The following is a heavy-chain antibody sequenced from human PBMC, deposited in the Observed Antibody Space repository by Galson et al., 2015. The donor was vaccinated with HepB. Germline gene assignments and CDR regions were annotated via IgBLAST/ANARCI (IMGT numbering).Heavy chain of an antibody. CDR1: GFTFSSYG. CDR3: AKGGELG. J-gene: IGHJ4*02. V-gene: IGHV3-30*18. CDR2: ISYDGSNK. Sequence: SLRLSCAASGFTFSSYGMHWVRQAPGKGLEWVAVISYDGSNKYYADSVKGRSTISRDNSKNTLYLQMNSLRAEDTAVYYCAKGGELGWGQGTLVTVSS. D-gene: IGHD3-16*01.